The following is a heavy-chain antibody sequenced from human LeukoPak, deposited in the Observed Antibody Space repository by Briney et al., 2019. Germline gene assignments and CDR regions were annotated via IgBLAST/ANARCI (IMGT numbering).Heavy chain of an antibody. CDR2: IKQDGSEK. Sequence: GGSLRLSCAASGFTFSSYWMSWVRQAPGKGLEWVANIKQDGSEKYYVDSVKGRFTISRDNAKNSLYLQMNSLGAEDTAVYYCARGEELRYFDWLLADDAFDIWGQGTMVTVSS. V-gene: IGHV3-7*01. CDR1: GFTFSSYW. CDR3: ARGEELRYFDWLLADDAFDI. J-gene: IGHJ3*02. D-gene: IGHD3-9*01.